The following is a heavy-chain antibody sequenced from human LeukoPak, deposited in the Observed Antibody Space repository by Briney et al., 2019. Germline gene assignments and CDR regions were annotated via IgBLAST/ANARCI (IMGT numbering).Heavy chain of an antibody. CDR3: ARATQAIWVWFDS. CDR2: RYYSGSN. V-gene: IGHV4-30-4*01. J-gene: IGHJ5*01. D-gene: IGHD7-27*01. Sequence: PSQTLSLTCTVSGGSVSGGNYFWTWIRQPPGKGQEWIDYRYYSGSNYYQPSHKSRAITSVDPSKNQYTLKLTSVSAADTAMYYCARATQAIWVWFDSWGQGTLVTVSS. CDR1: GGSVSGGNYF.